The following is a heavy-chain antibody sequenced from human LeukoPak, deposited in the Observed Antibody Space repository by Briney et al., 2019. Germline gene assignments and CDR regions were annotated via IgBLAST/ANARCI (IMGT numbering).Heavy chain of an antibody. D-gene: IGHD6-13*01. CDR2: ISGSGGST. CDR1: GFTFSSYA. V-gene: IGHV3-23*01. J-gene: IGHJ4*02. CDR3: AKPALYSSSWYYFDY. Sequence: LGGSLRLSCAASGFTFSSYAMSWVRQAPGKGLEWVSAISGSGGSTYYADSVKGRFTISRDNSKNTLYLQMNSLRAEDTAVYYRAKPALYSSSWYYFDYWGQGTLVTVFS.